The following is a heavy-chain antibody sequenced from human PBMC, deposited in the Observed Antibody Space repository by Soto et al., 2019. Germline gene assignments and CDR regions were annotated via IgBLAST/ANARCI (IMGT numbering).Heavy chain of an antibody. D-gene: IGHD3-16*01. CDR3: ARGGAVGLLDV. Sequence: ASVNVSCKSSGYTFTSYSMHWVRQAPGQRLECMGWINAGNGNTKYSQKFQGRVTITRDTSASTAYMELSSLRSEDTAVYYCARGGAVGLLDVWGQGTTVTVSS. J-gene: IGHJ6*02. V-gene: IGHV1-3*01. CDR2: INAGNGNT. CDR1: GYTFTSYS.